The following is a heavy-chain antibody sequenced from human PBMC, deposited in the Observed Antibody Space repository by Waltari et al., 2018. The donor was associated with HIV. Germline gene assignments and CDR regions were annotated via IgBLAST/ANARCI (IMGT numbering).Heavy chain of an antibody. Sequence: QVQLVQSGAEVKKPGASVKVSCKASGYTFTSYDINWVRQATGQGLEWMGWMNPNSGNTGYAQKFQGRDTMTRNTSISTAYMELSSLRSEDTAVYYCARLYDYVWGSYRYTIDYWGQGTLVTVSS. V-gene: IGHV1-8*01. CDR1: GYTFTSYD. CDR2: MNPNSGNT. J-gene: IGHJ4*02. CDR3: ARLYDYVWGSYRYTIDY. D-gene: IGHD3-16*02.